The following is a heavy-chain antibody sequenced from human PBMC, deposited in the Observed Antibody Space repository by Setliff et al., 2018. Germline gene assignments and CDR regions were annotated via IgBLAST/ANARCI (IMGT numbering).Heavy chain of an antibody. Sequence: GGSLRLSCAASGFTFSRYDMHWFRQGTGKRLEWVSAIGTVGHTYYPDSVKGRFTIARENASNSLYLQMNSLRAGDTAVYYCARGGDAYNQNAFDIWGRGAMVTVSS. D-gene: IGHD1-1*01. CDR1: GFTFSRYD. V-gene: IGHV3-13*01. CDR2: IGTVGHT. J-gene: IGHJ3*02. CDR3: ARGGDAYNQNAFDI.